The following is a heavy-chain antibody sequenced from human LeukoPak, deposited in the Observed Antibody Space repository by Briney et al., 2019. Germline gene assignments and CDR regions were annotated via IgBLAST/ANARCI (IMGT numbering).Heavy chain of an antibody. V-gene: IGHV4-59*01. D-gene: IGHD6-13*01. Sequence: SETLSLTCTVSGGSISSYYWSWIRQPPGKGLEWIGYIYYSGSTNYNPSLKSRVTISVDTSKKQLSLKLSSVTAADTAVYYCARGLMMAVAGRGEFHYWGQGTLVTVSS. CDR2: IYYSGST. CDR1: GGSISSYY. CDR3: ARGLMMAVAGRGEFHY. J-gene: IGHJ4*02.